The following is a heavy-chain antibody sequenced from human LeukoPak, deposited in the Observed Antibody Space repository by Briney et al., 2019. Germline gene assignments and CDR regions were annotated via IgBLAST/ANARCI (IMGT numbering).Heavy chain of an antibody. Sequence: SQTLSLTCAISGDSVSSNSAAWNWIRQSPSRGLEWLGRTYYRSKWYNDYAVSVKSRITINPDTSKNQFSLLLNSVTPEDTAVYYCARDNTYSSGRPDAFDIWGQGTMVTVSS. J-gene: IGHJ3*02. CDR3: ARDNTYSSGRPDAFDI. CDR1: GDSVSSNSAA. CDR2: TYYRSKWYN. D-gene: IGHD6-19*01. V-gene: IGHV6-1*01.